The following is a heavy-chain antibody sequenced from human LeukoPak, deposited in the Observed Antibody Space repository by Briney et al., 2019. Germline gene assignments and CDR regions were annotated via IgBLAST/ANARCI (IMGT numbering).Heavy chain of an antibody. CDR1: GGSISGYY. D-gene: IGHD1/OR15-1a*01. J-gene: IGHJ5*02. CDR2: VYDTGAT. Sequence: SETLSLTCTVSGGSISGYYWSWVRQPPGKRLEWIGYVYDTGATNYNPSLKSRFTISIDTSKNQFSLYLSSVTAADTAVYYCARLPLIATTRGGFDPWGQGTLVTVSS. CDR3: ARLPLIATTRGGFDP. V-gene: IGHV4-59*08.